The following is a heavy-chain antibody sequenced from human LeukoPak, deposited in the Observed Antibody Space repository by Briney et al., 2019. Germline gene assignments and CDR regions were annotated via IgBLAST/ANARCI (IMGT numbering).Heavy chain of an antibody. V-gene: IGHV5-51*01. CDR3: ARRGMVRGVSFWFDP. CDR1: GYSFTSYW. CDR2: IYPGDSDT. D-gene: IGHD3-10*01. J-gene: IGHJ5*02. Sequence: GESLKISGKGSGYSFTSYWIGWVRQMPGKGLEWMGIIYPGDSDTRYSPSFQGQVTISADKSISTAYLQWSSLKASDTAMYYCARRGMVRGVSFWFDPWGQGTLVTVSS.